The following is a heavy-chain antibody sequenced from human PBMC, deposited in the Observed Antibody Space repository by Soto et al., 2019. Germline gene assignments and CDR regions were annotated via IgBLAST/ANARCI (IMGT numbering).Heavy chain of an antibody. CDR1: GFTFSNYW. V-gene: IGHV3-7*05. CDR3: ARDKSRYNSPSDAFDV. J-gene: IGHJ3*01. CDR2: IKQDGSEK. D-gene: IGHD1-20*01. Sequence: GGSLRLSCAASGFTFSNYWMSWVRQAPGKGLEWVANIKQDGSEKYYVDSVEGRFTISRDNAKNSLSLQMNSLRAEDTAVFYCARDKSRYNSPSDAFDVWGQGTMVTVSS.